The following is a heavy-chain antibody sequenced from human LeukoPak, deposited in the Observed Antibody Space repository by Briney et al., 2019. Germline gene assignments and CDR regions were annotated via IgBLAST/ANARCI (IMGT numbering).Heavy chain of an antibody. CDR1: GLTFISYA. D-gene: IGHD1-26*01. V-gene: IGHV3-30-3*01. J-gene: IGHJ4*02. Sequence: GGSLRLSFAASGLTFISYARHWFRQAPGKGLEGGAVISYDGSNKYYADSVKGRFTISRDNSKNTLYLQMNSLRAEDTAVYYCARERTMIVGAIRGAFDYWGQGTLVTVSS. CDR3: ARERTMIVGAIRGAFDY. CDR2: ISYDGSNK.